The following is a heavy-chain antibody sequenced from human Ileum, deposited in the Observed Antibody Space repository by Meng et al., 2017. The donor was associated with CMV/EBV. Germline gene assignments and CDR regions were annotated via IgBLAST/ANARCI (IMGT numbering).Heavy chain of an antibody. J-gene: IGHJ6*02. CDR2: ISYDGSNK. Sequence: GESLKISCAASGFTFSSYAMHWVRQAPGKGLEWVAVISYDGSNKYYADSVKGRFTISRDNSKNTLYLQMNSLRAEDTAVYYCARGPTIFGVVTYYYYGMDVWGQGTTVNGAS. CDR1: GFTFSSYA. D-gene: IGHD3-3*01. CDR3: ARGPTIFGVVTYYYYGMDV. V-gene: IGHV3-30-3*01.